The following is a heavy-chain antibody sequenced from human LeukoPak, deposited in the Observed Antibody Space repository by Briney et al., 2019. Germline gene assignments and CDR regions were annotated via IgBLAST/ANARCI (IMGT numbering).Heavy chain of an antibody. Sequence: SQTLSLTCTVSGGSISSGDYYWSWIRQPPGKGLEWIGYIYYSGSTYYNPSLNSRVTISVDTSKNQFSLKLSSVTAADTAVYYCARGYGDHQDAFDIWGQGTMVTVSS. CDR2: IYYSGST. D-gene: IGHD4-17*01. V-gene: IGHV4-30-4*01. J-gene: IGHJ3*02. CDR3: ARGYGDHQDAFDI. CDR1: GGSISSGDYY.